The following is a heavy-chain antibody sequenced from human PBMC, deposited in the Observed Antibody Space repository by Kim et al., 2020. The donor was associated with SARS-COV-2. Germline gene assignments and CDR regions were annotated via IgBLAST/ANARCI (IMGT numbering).Heavy chain of an antibody. CDR2: IYYNGST. CDR1: GGSISSYY. Sequence: SETLSLTCTVSGGSISSYYWSWIRQPPGKGLEWIGYIYYNGSTNYNPSLKSRVTISVDTSKNQSSRKLSSVTAADTAVYYCARGYNWNYGRRFYYGMDVWGQGTTVTVSS. D-gene: IGHD1-7*01. V-gene: IGHV4-59*13. CDR3: ARGYNWNYGRRFYYGMDV. J-gene: IGHJ6*02.